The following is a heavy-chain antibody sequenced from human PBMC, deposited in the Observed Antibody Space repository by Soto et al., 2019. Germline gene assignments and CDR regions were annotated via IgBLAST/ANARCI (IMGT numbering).Heavy chain of an antibody. CDR1: GFTFSSYA. V-gene: IGHV3-64D*08. J-gene: IGHJ4*02. D-gene: IGHD3-22*01. CDR2: ISSNGGST. CDR3: VKDQYYYYDSSGPDY. Sequence: PGGSLRLSCAASGFTFSSYAMSWVRQAPGKGLEYVSAISSNGGSTYYADSVKGRFTISRDNSKNTLYLQMSSLRAEDTAVYYCVKDQYYYYDSSGPDYWGQGTLVTVSS.